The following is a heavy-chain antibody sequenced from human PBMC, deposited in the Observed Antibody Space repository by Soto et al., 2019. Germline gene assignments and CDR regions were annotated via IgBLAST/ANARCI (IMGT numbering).Heavy chain of an antibody. CDR2: ISGTGRST. V-gene: IGHV3-23*01. D-gene: IGHD2-8*01. CDR3: VKDGLGYDIPANFDY. Sequence: GGSLRLSCAASGFAFSEYAMNWVRQAPGKGLEWVSVISGTGRSTYYADSVKGRFTISSNNSKNTVYLHMNSLRAEDTAVYYCVKDGLGYDIPANFDYWGQGTLVTVSS. J-gene: IGHJ4*02. CDR1: GFAFSEYA.